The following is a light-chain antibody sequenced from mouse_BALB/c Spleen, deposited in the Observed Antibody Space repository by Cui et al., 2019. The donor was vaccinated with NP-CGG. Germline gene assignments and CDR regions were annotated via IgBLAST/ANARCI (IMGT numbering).Light chain of an antibody. CDR3: ALWYSNHWV. Sequence: QAVVTQESAPTTSPGETVTFTCRSSTGAVTTSNYANWVQEKPDHLFTGLIGGTHNRAPGVPARFSGSLIGGKAALTITGAQTEDEAIYFCALWYSNHWVFGGGTKLTVL. J-gene: IGLJ1*01. CDR2: GTH. V-gene: IGLV1*01. CDR1: TGAVTTSNY.